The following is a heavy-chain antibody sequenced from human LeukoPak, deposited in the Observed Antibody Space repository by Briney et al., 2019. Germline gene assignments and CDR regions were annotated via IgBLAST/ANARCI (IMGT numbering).Heavy chain of an antibody. Sequence: SETLSLTCSVSGASISNYFWSWIRQPPGKGLEWIGHIYNRGSTNYNPSLKSRVTISVDTSKNQFSLKLSSVTAADTAVYYCARGATVIQFDPWGQGTLVIVSS. CDR3: ARGATVIQFDP. CDR2: IYNRGST. CDR1: GASISNYF. V-gene: IGHV4-59*01. D-gene: IGHD4-17*01. J-gene: IGHJ5*02.